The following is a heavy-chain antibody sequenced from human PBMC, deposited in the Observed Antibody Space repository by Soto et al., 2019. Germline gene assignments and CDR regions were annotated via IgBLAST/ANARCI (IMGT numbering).Heavy chain of an antibody. V-gene: IGHV3-11*06. Sequence: QVQLVESGGGLVKPGGSLRLSCAASGFTFSDYYMSWIRQAPGKGLEWVSYISSSSSYTNYVDSVKGRFTISRDNAKNSLYLQMNSLRAEDTAVYYCARGLRLGELSSWGQGTLVTVSS. CDR3: ARGLRLGELSS. D-gene: IGHD3-16*02. CDR2: ISSSSSYT. CDR1: GFTFSDYY. J-gene: IGHJ5*02.